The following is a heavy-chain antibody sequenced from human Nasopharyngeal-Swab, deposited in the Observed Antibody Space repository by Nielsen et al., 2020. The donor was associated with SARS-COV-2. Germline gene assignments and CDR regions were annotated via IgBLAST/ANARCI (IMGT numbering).Heavy chain of an antibody. CDR3: ARDGLDYDFWSAYFMDV. D-gene: IGHD3-3*01. V-gene: IGHV3-9*01. CDR2: ISWNSGRL. Sequence: GGSLRLSCAASGFTFDDYAMHWVRQVPGKGLEWVSGISWNSGRLGYADSVKGRFTISRDNAKNSLYLQMNSLRAEDTAVYYCARDGLDYDFWSAYFMDVWGQGTTVTVSS. J-gene: IGHJ6*02. CDR1: GFTFDDYA.